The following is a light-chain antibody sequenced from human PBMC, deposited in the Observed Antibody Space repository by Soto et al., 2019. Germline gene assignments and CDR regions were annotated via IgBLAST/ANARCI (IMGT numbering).Light chain of an antibody. CDR3: QQYASSPPT. V-gene: IGKV3-20*01. J-gene: IGKJ1*01. CDR2: GAS. CDR1: QSVTSSY. Sequence: EIVLTQSPGTLSLSPGERGTHFCRASQSVTSSYLAWYQQKPGQAPRLLIYGASSRATGIPDRFSGSGSGTDFTLTISRLEPEDFVVYYCQQYASSPPTFGQGTKVDIK.